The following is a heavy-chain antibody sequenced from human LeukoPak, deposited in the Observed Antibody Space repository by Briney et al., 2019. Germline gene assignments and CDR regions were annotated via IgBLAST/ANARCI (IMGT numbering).Heavy chain of an antibody. D-gene: IGHD3-10*02. J-gene: IGHJ6*04. CDR3: AELGITMIGGV. Sequence: GGSLRLSCAASGFTFNNYAMHWVRQAPGKGLEWVAVISYDGSNKFYADSVKGRFTISRDNAKNSLYLQMNSLRAEDTAVYYCAELGITMIGGVWGKGTTVTISS. V-gene: IGHV3-30*04. CDR1: GFTFNNYA. CDR2: ISYDGSNK.